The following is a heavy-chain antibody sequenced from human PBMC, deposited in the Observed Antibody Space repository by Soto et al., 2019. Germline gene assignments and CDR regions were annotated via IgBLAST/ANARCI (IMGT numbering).Heavy chain of an antibody. D-gene: IGHD1-26*01. CDR2: IYYSGST. J-gene: IGHJ5*02. Sequence: SETLSLTCTVSGGSISSGDYYWSWIRQPPGKGLEWIGYIYYSGSTYYNPSLKSRVTISVDTSKNQFSLKLSSVTAPDTAVYYCARGESATIWGNSWFDPWGQGTLVTGSS. CDR1: GGSISSGDYY. V-gene: IGHV4-30-4*01. CDR3: ARGESATIWGNSWFDP.